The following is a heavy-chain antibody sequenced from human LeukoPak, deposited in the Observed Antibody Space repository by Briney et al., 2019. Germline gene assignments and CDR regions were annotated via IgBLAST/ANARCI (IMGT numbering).Heavy chain of an antibody. Sequence: GGSLRLSCAASGFTLSSYWMSWVRQAPGKGLEWVSAISGSGGSTYYADSVKGRFTISRDNSKNTLYLQMNSLRAEDTAVYYCAKTIYYDSSGPFDYWGQGTLVTVSS. V-gene: IGHV3-23*01. D-gene: IGHD3-22*01. CDR2: ISGSGGST. J-gene: IGHJ4*02. CDR3: AKTIYYDSSGPFDY. CDR1: GFTLSSYW.